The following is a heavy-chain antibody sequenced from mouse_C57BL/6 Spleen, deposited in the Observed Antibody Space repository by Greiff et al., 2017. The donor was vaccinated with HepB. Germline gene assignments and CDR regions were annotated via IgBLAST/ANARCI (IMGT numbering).Heavy chain of an antibody. D-gene: IGHD2-4*01. J-gene: IGHJ2*01. V-gene: IGHV1-15*01. Sequence: QVHVKQSGAELVRPGASVTLSCKASGYTFTDYEMHWVKQTPVHGLEWIGAIDPETGGTAYNQKFKGKAILTADKSSSTAYMELRSLTSEDSAVYYCTRPYDYDGYWGQGTTLTVSS. CDR2: IDPETGGT. CDR3: TRPYDYDGY. CDR1: GYTFTDYE.